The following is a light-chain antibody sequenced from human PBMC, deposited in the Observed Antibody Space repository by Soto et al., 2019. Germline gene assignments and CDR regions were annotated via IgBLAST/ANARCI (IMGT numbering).Light chain of an antibody. CDR3: QQYNNWPPWT. J-gene: IGKJ1*01. Sequence: EIVLTQSPGTLSLSPGERATLSCRASQSVSSSYLAWYQQRPGQAPRLLIYGASTRATGIPARFSGSWSGTEFTLTISSPQSEDFAVYYCQQYNNWPPWTFGQGTKVDIK. CDR2: GAS. CDR1: QSVSSSY. V-gene: IGKV3D-15*01.